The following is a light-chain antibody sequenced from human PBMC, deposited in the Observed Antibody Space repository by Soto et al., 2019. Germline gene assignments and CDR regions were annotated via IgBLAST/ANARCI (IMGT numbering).Light chain of an antibody. V-gene: IGKV3-11*01. J-gene: IGKJ4*01. Sequence: EIELTQSPATLSLSPGERATLSCSASQSVSSYLAWYQQKPGQTPRLLIYDASNRATGIPSRFSGSGSGTDFTLTISSLEPEDFAVYYCQQRSNWLTFGGGTKVEIK. CDR3: QQRSNWLT. CDR1: QSVSSY. CDR2: DAS.